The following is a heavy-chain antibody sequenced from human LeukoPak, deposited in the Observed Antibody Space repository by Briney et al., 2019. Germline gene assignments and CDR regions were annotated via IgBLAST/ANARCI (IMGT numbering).Heavy chain of an antibody. V-gene: IGHV4-31*03. Sequence: SQTLSLTSTVSGGSISSGGYYWSWTRQHPRKGLEWIGYIYYSGSTYYNPSLKSRVTISVDTSKNQFSLKLSSVTAADTAVYYCAREKRGSDYFDYWGQGTLVTVSS. CDR1: GGSISSGGYY. J-gene: IGHJ4*02. CDR3: AREKRGSDYFDY. CDR2: IYYSGST. D-gene: IGHD3-10*01.